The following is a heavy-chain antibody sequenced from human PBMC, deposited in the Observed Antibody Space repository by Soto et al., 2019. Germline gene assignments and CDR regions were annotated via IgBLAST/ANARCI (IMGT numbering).Heavy chain of an antibody. D-gene: IGHD2-2*01. Sequence: SETLSLTCTVSGGSISSSNDYWGWIRQPPGKGLEWIASIYYSGISHYNPSLKSRVSISVDTSKNQFSLKMSSVTAADTAVYYCARQVRVPAVRTTHFDYWGQGTQVTVSS. CDR2: IYYSGIS. CDR3: ARQVRVPAVRTTHFDY. V-gene: IGHV4-39*01. CDR1: GGSISSSNDY. J-gene: IGHJ4*02.